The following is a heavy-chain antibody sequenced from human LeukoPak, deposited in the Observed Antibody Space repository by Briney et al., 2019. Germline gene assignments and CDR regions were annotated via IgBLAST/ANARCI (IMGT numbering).Heavy chain of an antibody. CDR1: GGSISSGDYY. D-gene: IGHD3-22*01. CDR3: ARTYYYDRSGLYYFDY. CDR2: IYYSGTT. V-gene: IGHV4-30-4*01. J-gene: IGHJ4*02. Sequence: SETLPLTCTVSGGSISSGDYYRSWIRQPPGKGLEWIGYIYYSGTTYYNPSLKSRVTISIDTSKNQFSLKLSSVTAADTAVYYCARTYYYDRSGLYYFDYWGQGTLVTVSS.